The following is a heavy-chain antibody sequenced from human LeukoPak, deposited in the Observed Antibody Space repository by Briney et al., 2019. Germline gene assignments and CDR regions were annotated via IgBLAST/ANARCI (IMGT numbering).Heavy chain of an antibody. CDR2: IYTSGST. V-gene: IGHV4-61*02. CDR1: GGSISSGSYY. Sequence: PSETLSLTCTVSGGSISSGSYYWSWIRQPAGKRLEWIGRIYTSGSTNYNPSRKSRVTISVDTSKNQFSLRLSSVTAVDTAVYYCARSPVGPFFDYWGQGTLVTVSS. CDR3: ARSPVGPFFDY. J-gene: IGHJ4*02.